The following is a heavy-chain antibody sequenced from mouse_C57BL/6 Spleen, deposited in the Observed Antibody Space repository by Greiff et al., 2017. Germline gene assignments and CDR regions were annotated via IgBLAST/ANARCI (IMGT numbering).Heavy chain of an antibody. V-gene: IGHV1-52*01. J-gene: IGHJ4*01. D-gene: IGHD2-3*01. CDR1: GYTFTSYW. Sequence: QVQLQQPGAELVRPGSSVKLSCKASGYTFTSYWMHWVKQRPIQGLEWIGNIDPSDSETHYNQKFKDKATLTVDKSSSTAYMQLSSLTSEDSAVYYCARGVMDAMDYWGQGTSVTVSS. CDR2: IDPSDSET. CDR3: ARGVMDAMDY.